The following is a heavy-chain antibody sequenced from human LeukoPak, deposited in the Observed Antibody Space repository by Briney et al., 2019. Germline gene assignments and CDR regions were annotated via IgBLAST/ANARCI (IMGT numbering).Heavy chain of an antibody. Sequence: SETLSPPLPGSGAPVPDYLRSWIRQSPGKGLEWISYIHHSGNSDYNPSLRSRVTTSLDTSKNQFSLNLISVTAADTAVYYCTRGHWGLQSWSQGTLVTVSS. V-gene: IGHV4-59*02. D-gene: IGHD7-27*01. CDR1: GAPVPDYL. CDR3: TRGHWGLQS. J-gene: IGHJ5*02. CDR2: IHHSGNS.